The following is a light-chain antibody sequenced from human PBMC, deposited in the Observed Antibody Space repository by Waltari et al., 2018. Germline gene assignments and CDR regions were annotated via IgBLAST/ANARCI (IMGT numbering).Light chain of an antibody. CDR2: GKN. Sequence: SSELTQDPAVSVALGQTVRITCQGDSLSXYYASWYQQKPGQAPVLVIYGKNNRPSGIPXRFSGSSSGXTASLTITGAQXEDEADXYCNSRDSSGNHLVVFGGGTKLTVL. J-gene: IGLJ2*01. V-gene: IGLV3-19*01. CDR3: NSRDSSGNHLVV. CDR1: SLSXYY.